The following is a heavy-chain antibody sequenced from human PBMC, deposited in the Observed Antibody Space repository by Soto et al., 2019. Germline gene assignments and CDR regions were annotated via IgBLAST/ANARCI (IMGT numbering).Heavy chain of an antibody. CDR3: ARGVAGSGLDL. D-gene: IGHD6-19*01. CDR2: TYYRSNWRH. Sequence: PSQTLSLTCALSGDSVSSNTAAWTWIRSSPSRGLEWLGRTYYRSNWRHDYAVAVKSRITVKPDTTMNHFSLQLNSVTPDDTAVYYCARGVAGSGLDLWGQGTLVTVSS. J-gene: IGHJ5*02. V-gene: IGHV6-1*01. CDR1: GDSVSSNTAA.